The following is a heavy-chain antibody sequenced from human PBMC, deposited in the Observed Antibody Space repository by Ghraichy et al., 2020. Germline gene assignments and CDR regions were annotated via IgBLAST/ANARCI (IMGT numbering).Heavy chain of an antibody. J-gene: IGHJ4*02. CDR1: GGSMSSTSYY. Sequence: SETLSLTCTVSGGSMSSTSYYWAWIRQPPGKGLEWMGNIYYSGLTYYNPSRKSLVTISVDTSKNQFFLKVSSVTAADTAVYYCAGQHSSSYYWGLGTLVTVSS. V-gene: IGHV4-39*01. D-gene: IGHD6-13*01. CDR2: IYYSGLT. CDR3: AGQHSSSYY.